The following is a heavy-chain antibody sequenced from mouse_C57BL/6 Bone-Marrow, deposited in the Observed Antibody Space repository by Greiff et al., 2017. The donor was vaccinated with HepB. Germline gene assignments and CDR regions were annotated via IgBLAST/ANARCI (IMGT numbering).Heavy chain of an antibody. V-gene: IGHV5-4*01. D-gene: IGHD2-3*01. Sequence: EVQLVESGGGLVKPGGSLKLSCAASGFTFSSYAMSWVRQTPEKRLKWVATISDGGSYTYYPDNVKGRFTISRDNAKNNLYLQMSHLKSYDTALYYCARGPDGSYFDYWGQGTTLTVSS. J-gene: IGHJ2*01. CDR1: GFTFSSYA. CDR2: ISDGGSYT. CDR3: ARGPDGSYFDY.